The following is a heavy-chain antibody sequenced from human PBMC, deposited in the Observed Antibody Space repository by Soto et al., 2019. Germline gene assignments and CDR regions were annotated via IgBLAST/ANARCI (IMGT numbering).Heavy chain of an antibody. D-gene: IGHD2-2*01. CDR1: GYSFTSYW. V-gene: IGHV5-10-1*01. CDR3: ASHIVVVPASSNWFDP. J-gene: IGHJ5*02. Sequence: PGESLKISCKGSGYSFTSYWISWVRQMPGKGLEWMGRIDPSDSYTNYSPSFQGHVTISADKSISTAYLQWSSLKASDTAMYYCASHIVVVPASSNWFDPWGQGTLVTSPQ. CDR2: IDPSDSYT.